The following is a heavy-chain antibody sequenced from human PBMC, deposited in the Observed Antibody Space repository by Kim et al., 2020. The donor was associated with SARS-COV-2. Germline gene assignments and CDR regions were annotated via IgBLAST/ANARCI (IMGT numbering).Heavy chain of an antibody. J-gene: IGHJ6*02. CDR3: TTLRGDYDSSGYYYGDYYYGMDV. V-gene: IGHV3-73*01. Sequence: GGSLRLSCAASGFTFSGSAMHWVRQASGKGLEWVGRIRSKANSYATAYAASVKGRFTISRDDSKNTAYLQMNSLKTEDTAVYYCTTLRGDYDSSGYYYGDYYYGMDVWGQGTTVTVSS. D-gene: IGHD3-22*01. CDR1: GFTFSGSA. CDR2: IRSKANSYAT.